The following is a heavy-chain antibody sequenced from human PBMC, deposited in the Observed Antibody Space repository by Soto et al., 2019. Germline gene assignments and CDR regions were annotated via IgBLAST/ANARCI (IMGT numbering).Heavy chain of an antibody. D-gene: IGHD3-22*01. CDR3: ARDLYYYDSSGYYWRYYYYGMDV. CDR2: FSGSDDST. CDR1: GFTFSSYA. V-gene: IGHV3-23*01. Sequence: PGGSLRLSCAASGFTFSSYAMSWVRQAPGKGLEWVSVFSGSDDSTYYADSVKGRFAISRDNSKNTLYLQMNSLRAEDTAVYYCARDLYYYDSSGYYWRYYYYGMDVWGQGTTVTVSS. J-gene: IGHJ6*02.